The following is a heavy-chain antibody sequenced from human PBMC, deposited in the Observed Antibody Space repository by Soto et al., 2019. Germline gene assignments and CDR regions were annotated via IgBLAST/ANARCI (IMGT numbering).Heavy chain of an antibody. J-gene: IGHJ3*02. CDR2: INPNSGGT. V-gene: IGHV1-2*04. CDR3: ARDILTYGGAFDI. CDR1: GYTFTSYY. Sequence: ASVKVSCKASGYTFTSYYMHWVRQAPGQGLEWMGIINPNSGGTNYAQKFQGWVTMTRDTSISTAYMELSRLRSDDTAVYYCARDILTYGGAFDIWGQGTMVTVSS. D-gene: IGHD3-9*01.